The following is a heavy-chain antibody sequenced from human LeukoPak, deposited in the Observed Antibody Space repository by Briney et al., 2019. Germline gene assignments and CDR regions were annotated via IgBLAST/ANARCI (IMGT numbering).Heavy chain of an antibody. CDR1: GFTFSSYS. CDR2: ISSSSSYI. V-gene: IGHV3-21*01. J-gene: IGHJ3*02. D-gene: IGHD3-3*01. CDR3: ARDPITIFGVVISNAFDI. Sequence: PGGSLRLSCAASGFTFSSYSMNWVRQAPGKGLEWVSSISSSSSYIYYADSVKGRFTISRDNAKNSLYLQMNSQRAEDTAVYYCARDPITIFGVVISNAFDILGQGTMVTVSS.